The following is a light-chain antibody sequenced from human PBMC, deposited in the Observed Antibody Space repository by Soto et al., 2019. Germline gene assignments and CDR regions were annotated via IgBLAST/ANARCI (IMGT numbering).Light chain of an antibody. CDR2: LGS. Sequence: DIVMTQSPLSLPVTPGEPASISCRSSQSLLYSNGYNYLDWYLQKPGQSPQVLIYLGSNRASGVPDRFSGSGSGTDFTLKISRVEAGDFGVYYCMQALQLPYTFAQGTKLEI. V-gene: IGKV2-28*01. CDR3: MQALQLPYT. J-gene: IGKJ2*01. CDR1: QSLLYSNGYNY.